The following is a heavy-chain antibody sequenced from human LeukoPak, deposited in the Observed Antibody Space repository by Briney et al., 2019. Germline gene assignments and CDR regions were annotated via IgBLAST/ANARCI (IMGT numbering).Heavy chain of an antibody. D-gene: IGHD1-26*01. V-gene: IGHV3-53*01. CDR1: GFTVSSNY. J-gene: IGHJ4*02. CDR2: IYSGGST. CDR3: ARGGWELPPYYFDY. Sequence: GGSLRLSCAASGFTVSSNYMSWVRQVPGKGLEWVSLIYSGGSTYYADSVKGRFTISRDNSKNMLYLQMNSLRAEVTAVYYCARGGWELPPYYFDYWGQGTLVTVSS.